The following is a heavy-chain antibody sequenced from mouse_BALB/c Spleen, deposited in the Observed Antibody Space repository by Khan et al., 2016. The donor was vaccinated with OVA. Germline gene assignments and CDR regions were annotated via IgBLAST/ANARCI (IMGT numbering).Heavy chain of an antibody. CDR1: GFSLTTYG. J-gene: IGHJ4*01. V-gene: IGHV2-9*02. CDR3: SRFYDGYYYTVDY. D-gene: IGHD2-3*01. Sequence: QVQLKESGPGLVAPSQSLSITCTVSGFSLTTYGVHWVRQPPGKGLEWLGVIWAGGDTNYNSALMSRLSISKDNYKSQGFLKMNSLQTDDTAMYYCSRFYDGYYYTVDYWGQGTSVTVSS. CDR2: IWAGGDT.